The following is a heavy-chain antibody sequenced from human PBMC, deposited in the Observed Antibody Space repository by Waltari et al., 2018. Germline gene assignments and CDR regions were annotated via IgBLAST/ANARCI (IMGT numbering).Heavy chain of an antibody. D-gene: IGHD6-6*01. CDR3: ARDPAPSDYFDS. CDR2: IYYSDYT. V-gene: IGHV4-39*07. Sequence: QLQLQESGPGLVRPSETLSLTCTVSGGALSRSLYYWGWIRQPPGKGLEWIGNIYYSDYTYFNPSLKSRVTISSDTSRNQFSLKLTSVTAADTAVYYCARDPAPSDYFDSWGQGTLVTVSS. CDR1: GGALSRSLYY. J-gene: IGHJ4*02.